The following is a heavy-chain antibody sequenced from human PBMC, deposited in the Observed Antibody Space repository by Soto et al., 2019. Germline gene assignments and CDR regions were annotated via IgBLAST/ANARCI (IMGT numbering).Heavy chain of an antibody. CDR3: ARVLTYPLSPIDAFDI. Sequence: PGGSLRLSCAASGFTFSSYSMNWVRQAPGKGLEWVSSISSSSSYIYYADSVKGRFTISRDNAKNSLYLQMNSLRAEDTAVYYCARVLTYPLSPIDAFDIWGQGTMVTVPS. CDR2: ISSSSSYI. D-gene: IGHD2-2*02. J-gene: IGHJ3*02. V-gene: IGHV3-21*01. CDR1: GFTFSSYS.